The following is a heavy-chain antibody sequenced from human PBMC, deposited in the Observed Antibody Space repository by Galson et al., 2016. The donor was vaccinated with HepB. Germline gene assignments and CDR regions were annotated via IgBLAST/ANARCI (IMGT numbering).Heavy chain of an antibody. CDR3: VRPRRGGYWDFEY. Sequence: QSGAEVKKPGESLKISCKGSGYSFTSYWIGWVRQMPGKGLEWMGVIYPGDSDTRYSPSFQGQVTTSADKSISIAYLPWNSLQASDTAMYYCVRPRRGGYWDFEYWGQGTLVTVSS. CDR2: IYPGDSDT. J-gene: IGHJ4*02. V-gene: IGHV5-51*01. CDR1: GYSFTSYW. D-gene: IGHD1-26*01.